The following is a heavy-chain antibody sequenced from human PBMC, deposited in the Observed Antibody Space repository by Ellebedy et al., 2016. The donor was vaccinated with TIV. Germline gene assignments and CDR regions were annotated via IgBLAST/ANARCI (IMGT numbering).Heavy chain of an antibody. V-gene: IGHV4-61*02. CDR3: AREGGYYYMDV. CDR1: AGSISSGSHH. J-gene: IGHJ6*03. Sequence: SETLSLXCTVSAGSISSGSHHWSWIRQPAGKRLDWIGRIYSSGNIDYNPIVKSRVSMSLDTSKNQLSLKLTSLTAADTAVYYCAREGGYYYMDVWGKGTTVIVSS. D-gene: IGHD3-16*01. CDR2: IYSSGNI.